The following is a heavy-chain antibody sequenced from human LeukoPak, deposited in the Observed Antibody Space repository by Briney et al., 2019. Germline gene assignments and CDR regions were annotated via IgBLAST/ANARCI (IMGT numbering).Heavy chain of an antibody. Sequence: SVKVSCKASGGTFSSYAISWVRQAPGQGLEWMGGIIPIFGTANYAQKFQGRVTITTDESKSTAYMELSSLRSEDTAVYYCASHYGEGYYYYYMDVWGKGTTVTVSS. CDR2: IIPIFGTA. CDR1: GGTFSSYA. CDR3: ASHYGEGYYYYYMDV. J-gene: IGHJ6*03. D-gene: IGHD4-17*01. V-gene: IGHV1-69*05.